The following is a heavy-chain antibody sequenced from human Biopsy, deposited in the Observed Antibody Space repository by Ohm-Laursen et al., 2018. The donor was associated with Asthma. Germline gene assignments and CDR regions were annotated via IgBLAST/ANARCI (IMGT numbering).Heavy chain of an antibody. CDR1: GGSIGIYY. D-gene: IGHD3-22*01. V-gene: IGHV4-59*01. Sequence: ETLSLTCTVSGGSIGIYYWGWIRQPPGKGLEYIGYTHYSGTTNTDPSLTGRVTMSVDTSKNQFSLKVTSVTAADTAVYFCARVRGAFYESSVKNAFDVWGQGTMVTVSS. J-gene: IGHJ3*01. CDR2: THYSGTT. CDR3: ARVRGAFYESSVKNAFDV.